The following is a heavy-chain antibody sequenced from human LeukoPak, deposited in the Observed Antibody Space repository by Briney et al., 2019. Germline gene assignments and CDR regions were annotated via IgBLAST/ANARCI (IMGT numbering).Heavy chain of an antibody. Sequence: GASVKVSCKASGGTFSSYAISWVRQAPGRGLEWMGGIIPIFGTANYAQKFQGRVTITADESTSTAYMELSSLRSEDTAVYYCARGYYYDSSGFPSPYYFDYWGQGTLVTVSS. CDR3: ARGYYYDSSGFPSPYYFDY. J-gene: IGHJ4*02. D-gene: IGHD3-22*01. V-gene: IGHV1-69*01. CDR1: GGTFSSYA. CDR2: IIPIFGTA.